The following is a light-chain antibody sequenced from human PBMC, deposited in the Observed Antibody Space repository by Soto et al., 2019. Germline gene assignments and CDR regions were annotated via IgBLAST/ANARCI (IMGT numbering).Light chain of an antibody. CDR1: HDVSSR. CDR3: QHYTNWPLT. J-gene: IGKJ4*01. V-gene: IGKV3-15*01. CDR2: DAS. Sequence: EIVMTQSPVTLSVSPGERATLSCRASHDVSSRLAWYQQKPGQAPRLLIYDASTRATGLPARFSGSGSGTVFTFTISSLQSEDFAVYYCQHYTNWPLTFGGGTKVDIK.